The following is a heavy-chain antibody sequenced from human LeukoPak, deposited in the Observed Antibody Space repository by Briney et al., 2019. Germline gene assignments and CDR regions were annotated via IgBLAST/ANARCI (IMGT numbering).Heavy chain of an antibody. J-gene: IGHJ6*03. D-gene: IGHD2-15*01. CDR2: IYPGDSDT. V-gene: IGHV5-51*01. CDR1: GYTFTNYW. Sequence: GESLKISCKGSGYTFTNYWIGWVRRMPGKGLEWMGIIYPGDSDTRYSPSFQGQVTILADKSISTAYLQWSSLKASDTAMYYCARQVPFCSGGSCYHYYYMDVWGKGTTVTVSS. CDR3: ARQVPFCSGGSCYHYYYMDV.